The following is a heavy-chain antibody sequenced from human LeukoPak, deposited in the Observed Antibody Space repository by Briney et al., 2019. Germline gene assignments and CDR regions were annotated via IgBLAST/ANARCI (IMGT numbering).Heavy chain of an antibody. Sequence: GGSLRLSCAGSGFTFSSYWMTWVRQAPGKGLEWVVNIGEDGSEKYYVDSVKGRFTISRDNAKNSLYLQMNSLRAEDTAVYYCARVPAVSGSYSGRGQGTLVTVSS. J-gene: IGHJ4*02. V-gene: IGHV3-7*01. D-gene: IGHD1-26*01. CDR2: IGEDGSEK. CDR1: GFTFSSYW. CDR3: ARVPAVSGSYSG.